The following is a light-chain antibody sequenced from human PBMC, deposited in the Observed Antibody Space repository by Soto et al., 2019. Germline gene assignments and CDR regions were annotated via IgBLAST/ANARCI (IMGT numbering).Light chain of an antibody. CDR1: QSVSSDY. Sequence: EIVLTQSPGTLSLSLGERATLSCRASQSVSSDYVAWYRQKPGQVPTVLIYRASTRATGIPDRFSGSGSGTDFTLTISRVEPEDFAVYYCQQYGSSPLTFGGGTRVELK. J-gene: IGKJ4*01. CDR3: QQYGSSPLT. CDR2: RAS. V-gene: IGKV3-20*01.